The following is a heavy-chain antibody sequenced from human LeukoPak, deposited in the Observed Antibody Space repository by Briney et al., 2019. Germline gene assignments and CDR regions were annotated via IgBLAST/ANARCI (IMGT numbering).Heavy chain of an antibody. J-gene: IGHJ5*02. Sequence: SVKVSCKASGGTFSSYAISWVRQAPGQGLEWMGGIIPIFGTANYAQKVQGRDTITADESTSTAYMELSSLRSEDTAVYYCASLPHNDYRNYGGEVSYWFDPWGQGTLVTVSS. CDR3: ASLPHNDYRNYGGEVSYWFDP. D-gene: IGHD4-11*01. V-gene: IGHV1-69*13. CDR2: IIPIFGTA. CDR1: GGTFSSYA.